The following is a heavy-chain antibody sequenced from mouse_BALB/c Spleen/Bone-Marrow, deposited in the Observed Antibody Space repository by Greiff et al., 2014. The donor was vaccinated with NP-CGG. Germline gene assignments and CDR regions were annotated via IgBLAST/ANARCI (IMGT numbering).Heavy chain of an antibody. Sequence: EVQRVESGGGLVKPGESLKFSCAASGITVSSYTMSWVRQTPEKRLEWVASITGGGTTYYPDSVKGRFTISRDNARNILYLQVSSLRSEDMAIYYCARHYGYVDAMDYWGQGTSVTVSS. J-gene: IGHJ4*01. CDR3: ARHYGYVDAMDY. CDR2: ITGGGTT. D-gene: IGHD1-2*01. CDR1: GITVSSYT. V-gene: IGHV5-6-5*01.